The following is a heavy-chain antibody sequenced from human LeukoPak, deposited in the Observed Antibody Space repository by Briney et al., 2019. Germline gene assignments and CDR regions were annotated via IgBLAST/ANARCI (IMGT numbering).Heavy chain of an antibody. D-gene: IGHD2-2*01. CDR2: ISYDGSNK. V-gene: IGHV3-30*04. Sequence: GGSLRLSCAASGFTFSSYAMHWVRQAPGEGLEWVAVISYDGSNKYYADSVKGRFTISRDNSKNTLYLQMNSLRAEDTAVYYCARDGCSSTSCSLFQHWGQGTLVTVSS. J-gene: IGHJ1*01. CDR1: GFTFSSYA. CDR3: ARDGCSSTSCSLFQH.